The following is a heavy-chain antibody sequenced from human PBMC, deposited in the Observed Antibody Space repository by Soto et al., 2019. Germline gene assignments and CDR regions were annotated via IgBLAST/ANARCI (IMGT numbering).Heavy chain of an antibody. CDR3: TSVDSYYYSSGD. Sequence: EVQLLESGGGFVQPGGSLRLSCAASGFTFVSYGMTWVRQAPGKGLEWVSGISAGGGTTYYADSVKGRFTISRDNSKNKLYLQMNSLRADDTAVYYCTSVDSYYYSSGDWGQGTLVTVSS. CDR1: GFTFVSYG. D-gene: IGHD3-10*01. J-gene: IGHJ4*02. CDR2: ISAGGGTT. V-gene: IGHV3-23*01.